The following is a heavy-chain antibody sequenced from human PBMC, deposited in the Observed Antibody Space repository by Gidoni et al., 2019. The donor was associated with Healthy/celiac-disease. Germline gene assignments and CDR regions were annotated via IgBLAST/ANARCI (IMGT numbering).Heavy chain of an antibody. J-gene: IGHJ6*02. CDR2: IIPIFGTA. CDR1: GGTFSSYA. V-gene: IGHV1-69*06. D-gene: IGHD3-16*01. CDR3: ARTTLGGRLGIQEDYYYYYGMDV. Sequence: QVQLVQSGAEVKKPASSVKGSCKASGGTFSSYAISWVRQAPGQGLEGMGGIIPIFGTANYAQKFQGRVTITADKSTSTAYMELSSLRSEDTAVYYSARTTLGGRLGIQEDYYYYYGMDVWGQGTTVTVSS.